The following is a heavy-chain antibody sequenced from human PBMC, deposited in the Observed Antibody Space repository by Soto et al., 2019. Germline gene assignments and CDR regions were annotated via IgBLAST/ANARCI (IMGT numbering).Heavy chain of an antibody. Sequence: PGGSLSLSCAASGFPFISYRMTWVRQAPGKGLEGFSYISSSSSTIYYADSVKGRFTISRDNAKNSLYLQMNSLRAEDTAVYYCARDSRYCSGGSCYLRARNDYWGQGTLVTVSS. D-gene: IGHD2-15*01. CDR2: ISSSSSTI. J-gene: IGHJ4*02. V-gene: IGHV3-48*01. CDR3: ARDSRYCSGGSCYLRARNDY. CDR1: GFPFISYR.